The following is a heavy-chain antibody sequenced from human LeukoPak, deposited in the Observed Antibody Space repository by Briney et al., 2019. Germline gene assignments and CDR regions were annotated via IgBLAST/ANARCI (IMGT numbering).Heavy chain of an antibody. CDR3: ARRYSSSWRNYYYYMDV. V-gene: IGHV3-7*03. Sequence: GGSLRLSCAASGFTFSSYWMSWVRQAPGKGLEWVANIKQDGSEKYYVDSVKGRFTISRDNAKNSLYLQMNSLRAEDTALYYCARRYSSSWRNYYYYMDVWGKGTTVTVSS. CDR1: GFTFSSYW. D-gene: IGHD6-13*01. CDR2: IKQDGSEK. J-gene: IGHJ6*03.